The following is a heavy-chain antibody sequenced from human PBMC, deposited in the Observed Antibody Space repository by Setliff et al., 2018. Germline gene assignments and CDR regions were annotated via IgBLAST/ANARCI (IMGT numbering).Heavy chain of an antibody. J-gene: IGHJ4*02. D-gene: IGHD2-21*02. CDR2: LYSAGST. CDR3: ARGWVAVTVDY. V-gene: IGHV3-66*01. Sequence: GGSLRLSCAASGFTVSKNYLSWVRQAPGKGLEWISSLYSAGSTYYADSVKGRFTISRDNSKNTLDLQMNSLRAEDTAVYYCARGWVAVTVDYWGQGSLVTVSS. CDR1: GFTVSKNY.